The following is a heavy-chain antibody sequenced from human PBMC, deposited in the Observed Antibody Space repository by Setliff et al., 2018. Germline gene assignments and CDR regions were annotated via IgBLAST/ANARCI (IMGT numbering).Heavy chain of an antibody. D-gene: IGHD2-2*01. CDR1: GFAFSNYG. CDR2: IKQDGSEE. CDR3: VRGEMFSTSPRAD. J-gene: IGHJ4*03. V-gene: IGHV3-7*01. Sequence: GGSLRLSCEASGFAFSNYGAHWVRQAPGKGLEWVAHIKQDGSEEYYVDSVKGRFTISRDNSKNTLYLQMDSLRVEDTAVYYCVRGEMFSTSPRADWGQGTVVTVSS.